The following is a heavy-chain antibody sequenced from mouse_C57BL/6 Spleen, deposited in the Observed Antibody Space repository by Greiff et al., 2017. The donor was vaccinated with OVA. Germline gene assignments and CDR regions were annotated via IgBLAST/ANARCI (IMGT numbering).Heavy chain of an antibody. D-gene: IGHD2-2*01. V-gene: IGHV1-72*01. CDR2: IDPNSGGT. J-gene: IGHJ4*01. Sequence: QVQLKQPGAELVKPGASVKLSCKASGYTFTSYWMHWVKQRPGRGLEWIGRIDPNSGGTKYNEKFKSKATLTVDKPSSTAYMQLSSLTSEDSAVYYCAREDYGYDYAMDYWGQGTSVTVSS. CDR1: GYTFTSYW. CDR3: AREDYGYDYAMDY.